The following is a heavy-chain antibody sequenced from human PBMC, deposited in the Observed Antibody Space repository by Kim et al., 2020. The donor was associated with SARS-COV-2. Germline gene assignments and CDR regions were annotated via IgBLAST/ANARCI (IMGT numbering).Heavy chain of an antibody. V-gene: IGHV1-69*13. D-gene: IGHD1-26*01. CDR2: IIPIFGTA. J-gene: IGHJ4*02. Sequence: SAKVSCKASGGTFSSYAISWVRQAPGQGLEWMGGIIPIFGTANYAQKFQGRVTITADESTSTAYMELSSLRSEDTAVYYCARGERVGGATSFDYWGQGTLVTVSS. CDR1: GGTFSSYA. CDR3: ARGERVGGATSFDY.